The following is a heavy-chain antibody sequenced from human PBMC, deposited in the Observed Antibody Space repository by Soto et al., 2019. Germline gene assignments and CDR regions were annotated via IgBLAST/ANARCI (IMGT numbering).Heavy chain of an antibody. CDR1: GFTFSSYG. J-gene: IGHJ6*02. V-gene: IGHV3-30*18. CDR3: ANSPRGNSRNYYYGMDV. CDR2: ISYDGSNK. Sequence: QVQLVESGGGVVQPERSLRLSCAASGFTFSSYGMHWVRQAPGKGLERVAVISYDGSNKLYADSVKGRFTISRDNSKNTLYLQMNSLRAEDTAVYYCANSPRGNSRNYYYGMDVWGQGTTVTVSS. D-gene: IGHD4-4*01.